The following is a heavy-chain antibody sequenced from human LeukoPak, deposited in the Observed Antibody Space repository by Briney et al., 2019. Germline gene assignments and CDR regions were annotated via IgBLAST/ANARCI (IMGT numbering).Heavy chain of an antibody. J-gene: IGHJ4*02. V-gene: IGHV3-23*01. CDR3: AKASTYYDILTGYSPFDY. CDR2: ISGSGGST. Sequence: GGSLRLSCAASGFTFSSYAMNWVRQAPGEGLEWVSAISGSGGSTYYADSVKGRFTISRDNSKNTLYLQMNSLRAEDTAVYYCAKASTYYDILTGYSPFDYWGQGTLVTVSS. CDR1: GFTFSSYA. D-gene: IGHD3-9*01.